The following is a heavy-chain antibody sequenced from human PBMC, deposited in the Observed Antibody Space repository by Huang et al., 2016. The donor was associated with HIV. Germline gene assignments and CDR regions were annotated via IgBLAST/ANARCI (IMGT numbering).Heavy chain of an antibody. CDR3: ARGGPRITVTGPLDS. V-gene: IGHV4-34*01. CDR1: GGSFSGYY. D-gene: IGHD6-19*01. J-gene: IGHJ4*02. CDR2: INHGGRT. Sequence: QVQIDQWGAGLLKPSETLSLTCAGYGGSFSGYYWNWIRQPPGKGLEWIGKINHGGRTNHNPSRKSRVTILVDVAKKQFSLQLRSVTAADTAIYYCARGGPRITVTGPLDSWGPGALVSVSS.